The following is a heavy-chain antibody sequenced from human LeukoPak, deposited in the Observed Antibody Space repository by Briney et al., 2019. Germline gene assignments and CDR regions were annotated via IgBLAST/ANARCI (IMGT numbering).Heavy chain of an antibody. CDR1: GYSFTSYW. D-gene: IGHD4-17*01. J-gene: IGHJ4*02. Sequence: GESLKISCKGSGYSFTSYWIGWVRQMPGKGLEWMGIIYPGDSDTRYSPSFQGQVTISADKSISTAYLQWSSLKASDTAMYYCARLTKYDYGDDATRVDYWGQGTLVTVSS. CDR3: ARLTKYDYGDDATRVDY. V-gene: IGHV5-51*01. CDR2: IYPGDSDT.